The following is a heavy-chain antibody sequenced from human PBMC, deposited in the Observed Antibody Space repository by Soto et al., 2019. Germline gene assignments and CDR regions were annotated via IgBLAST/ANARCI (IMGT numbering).Heavy chain of an antibody. CDR2: IKKKTDGGTT. Sequence: PRWSLRLSCAASGFTFDSYAMSWVRQAPGKGLEWVGLIKKKTDGGTTDYAAPVKGRFTISRDDSKNTLYLQMSNLKTDDTAVYYCRTQWLDWCQGPLVTVS. J-gene: IGHJ4*02. CDR1: GFTFDSYA. D-gene: IGHD6-19*01. V-gene: IGHV3-15*01. CDR3: RTQWLD.